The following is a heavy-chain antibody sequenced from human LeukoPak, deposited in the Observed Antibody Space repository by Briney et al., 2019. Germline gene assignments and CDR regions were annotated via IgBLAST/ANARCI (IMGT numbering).Heavy chain of an antibody. CDR3: AKDNAYYYADY. V-gene: IGHV3-30*02. J-gene: IGHJ4*02. CDR2: IGYDGRNK. D-gene: IGHD3-10*01. Sequence: GGSLRLSCAASGFTFSSYGIHWVRQAPGKGLEWVTFIGYDGRNKYYADSVKGRFTISRDNSKNTLYLQMNSLRAEDTAVYYCAKDNAYYYADYWGQGTLVTVSA. CDR1: GFTFSSYG.